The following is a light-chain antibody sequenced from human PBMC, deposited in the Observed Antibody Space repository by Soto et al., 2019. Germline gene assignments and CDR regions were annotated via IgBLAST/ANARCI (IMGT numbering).Light chain of an antibody. CDR2: ENN. CDR3: GTWDSSLSSWV. CDR1: SSNIGNNY. Sequence: QSALTQPPSVSAAPGQKVTISCSGSSSNIGNNYVSWYQQLPRTAPKLLIYENNKRPSGIPDRFSGSKSGTSATLGITGLQTGDEADYYCGTWDSSLSSWVFGGGTQLTVL. V-gene: IGLV1-51*02. J-gene: IGLJ3*02.